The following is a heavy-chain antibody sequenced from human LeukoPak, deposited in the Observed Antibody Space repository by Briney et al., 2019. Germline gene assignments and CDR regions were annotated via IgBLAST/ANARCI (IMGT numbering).Heavy chain of an antibody. V-gene: IGHV4-59*08. D-gene: IGHD1-26*01. CDR1: GGSISSYY. Sequence: PSETLSLTCTVSGGSISSYYWSWIRQPPGKGLEWIGEIYHSGSTNYNPSLKSRVTISVDKSKNQFSLKLRSVTAADTAVYYCARSGGRLAQLDYWGQGTLVTVSS. CDR3: ARSGGRLAQLDY. J-gene: IGHJ4*02. CDR2: IYHSGST.